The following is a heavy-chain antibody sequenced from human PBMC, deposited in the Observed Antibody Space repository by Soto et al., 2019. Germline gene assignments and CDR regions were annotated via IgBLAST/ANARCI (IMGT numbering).Heavy chain of an antibody. J-gene: IGHJ4*02. CDR2: ISPHNRNT. V-gene: IGHV1-18*01. D-gene: IGHD3-9*01. CDR3: ARDEGGSDILTGYYKAHHFDQ. Sequence: ASVKVSCKASGYTFGHFYITWVRQAPGQGLEWMGAISPHNRNTNYAEKVRGSVTMTTDTSTTTAYMELRSLRSDDTAVYYCARDEGGSDILTGYYKAHHFDQWGQGALVTVSS. CDR1: GYTFGHFY.